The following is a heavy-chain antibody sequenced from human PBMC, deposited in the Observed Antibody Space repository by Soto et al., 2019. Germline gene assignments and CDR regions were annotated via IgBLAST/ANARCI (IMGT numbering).Heavy chain of an antibody. Sequence: PGESLKISCKGSGYSFPIYWIAWVRQMPGRGLEWVGIMFPGDSDIRYSPSFQGQVTISADKSINTAYLQWSSLRASDTAVYHCARGPSLYYFDYWGQGTLVTVSS. CDR3: ARGPSLYYFDY. J-gene: IGHJ4*02. V-gene: IGHV5-51*01. CDR2: MFPGDSDI. D-gene: IGHD3-10*01. CDR1: GYSFPIYW.